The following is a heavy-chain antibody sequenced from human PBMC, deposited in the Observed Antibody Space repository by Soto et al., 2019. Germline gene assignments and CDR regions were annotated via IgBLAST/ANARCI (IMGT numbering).Heavy chain of an antibody. CDR2: IYYSGST. J-gene: IGHJ5*02. D-gene: IGHD4-4*01. CDR3: ARDRSYSNYVSRNWFDP. Sequence: QVQLQESGPGLVKPSQTLSLTCTVSGGSISSGGYYWSWIRQHPGKGLEWIGYIYYSGSTYYNPSLKSRVTISVDTSKNQFSLKLSSVTAADTVVYYCARDRSYSNYVSRNWFDPWGQGTLVTVSS. V-gene: IGHV4-31*03. CDR1: GGSISSGGYY.